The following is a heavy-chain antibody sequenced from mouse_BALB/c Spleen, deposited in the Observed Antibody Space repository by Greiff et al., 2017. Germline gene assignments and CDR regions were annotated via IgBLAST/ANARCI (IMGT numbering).Heavy chain of an antibody. J-gene: IGHJ3*01. D-gene: IGHD2-4*01. Sequence: QVQLQQPGAELVKPGASVKLSCKASGYTFTSYWMHWVKQRPGQGLEWIGEIDPSDSYTNYNQKFKGKATLTVDKSSSTAYMQLSSLTSEDSAVYYCARWDYDSFAYWGQGTLVTVSA. V-gene: IGHV1-69*02. CDR3: ARWDYDSFAY. CDR1: GYTFTSYW. CDR2: IDPSDSYT.